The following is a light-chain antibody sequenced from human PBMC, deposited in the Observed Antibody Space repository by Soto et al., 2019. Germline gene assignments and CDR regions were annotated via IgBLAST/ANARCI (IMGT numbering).Light chain of an antibody. V-gene: IGKV1-27*01. CDR3: QKYNSAPHT. Sequence: DIQMTQSPSSLSASVGDRVTISCRASQTIGSYLHWYQQKPGKVPKLLIYAASTLQSGVPSRFSGSGSWTDFTLTISSLQPEDVATYYCQKYNSAPHTFGGGTKVEIK. J-gene: IGKJ4*01. CDR1: QTIGSY. CDR2: AAS.